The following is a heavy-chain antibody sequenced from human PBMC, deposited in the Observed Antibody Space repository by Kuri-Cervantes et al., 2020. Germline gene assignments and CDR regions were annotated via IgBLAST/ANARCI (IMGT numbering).Heavy chain of an antibody. V-gene: IGHV3-30-3*01. J-gene: IGHJ4*02. Sequence: GGSLRLSCAASGFTFSSYAMHWVRQAPGKGLEWVAVISYDGSNKYYADSVKGRFTISRDNSKNTLYLQMNSLRAEDTAVYYCARDAIAVAGVLQYFDYWGQGTLVTVSS. CDR1: GFTFSSYA. D-gene: IGHD6-19*01. CDR2: ISYDGSNK. CDR3: ARDAIAVAGVLQYFDY.